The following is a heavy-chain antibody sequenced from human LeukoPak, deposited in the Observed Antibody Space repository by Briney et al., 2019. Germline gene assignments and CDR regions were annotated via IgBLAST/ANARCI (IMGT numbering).Heavy chain of an antibody. CDR3: ATTIFGVVIIAGYMDV. V-gene: IGHV3-30-3*01. Sequence: GGSLRLSCAASGFTFSSYAMHWVRQAPGKGLEWVAVISYDGSNKYYADSVKGRFTISRDNSKNTLYLQMNSLRAEDTAVYYCATTIFGVVIIAGYMDVWGKGTTVTVSS. D-gene: IGHD3-3*01. CDR1: GFTFSSYA. J-gene: IGHJ6*03. CDR2: ISYDGSNK.